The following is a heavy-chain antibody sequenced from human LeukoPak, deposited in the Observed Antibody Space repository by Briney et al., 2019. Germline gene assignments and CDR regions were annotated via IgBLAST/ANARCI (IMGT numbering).Heavy chain of an antibody. CDR1: RFTFSSSA. Sequence: PGGSLRLSCAASRFTFSSSAMSWVRQAPGKGLEWVSAISNNGGYTYYADSVQGRFTISRDNSKSTLCLQMNSLRAEDTAVYYCAKQLGYCSDGSCYFPYWGQGTLVTVS. J-gene: IGHJ4*02. CDR2: ISNNGGYT. V-gene: IGHV3-23*01. D-gene: IGHD2-15*01. CDR3: AKQLGYCSDGSCYFPY.